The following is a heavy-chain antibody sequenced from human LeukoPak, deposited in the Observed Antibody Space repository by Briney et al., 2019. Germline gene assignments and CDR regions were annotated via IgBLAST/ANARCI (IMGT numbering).Heavy chain of an antibody. CDR1: GFTFSSYA. CDR3: AKDPHSPAGGGAFDI. D-gene: IGHD2-21*01. CDR2: ISGSGGST. V-gene: IGHV3-23*01. Sequence: GGSLRLSCAASGFTFSSYAMSWVRQAPGKGLEGVSAISGSGGSTYYADAVKGRFTISRDNSKNTLYLKMNSLRAEDTAVYYCAKDPHSPAGGGAFDIWGQGTMVTVSS. J-gene: IGHJ3*02.